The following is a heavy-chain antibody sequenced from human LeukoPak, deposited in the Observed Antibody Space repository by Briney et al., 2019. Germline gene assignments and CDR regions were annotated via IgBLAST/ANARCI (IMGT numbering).Heavy chain of an antibody. V-gene: IGHV3-7*01. CDR3: ARSYYYFWSGYYTGFAFDI. D-gene: IGHD3-3*01. CDR1: GFTFSSYW. J-gene: IGHJ3*02. Sequence: GGPLRLSCAASGFTFSSYWMSWVRQAPGEGLEWVANIKQDGSEKYYVDSVKGRFTISRDNAKNSLYLQMNSLRAEDTAVYYCARSYYYFWSGYYTGFAFDIWGQGTMVTVSS. CDR2: IKQDGSEK.